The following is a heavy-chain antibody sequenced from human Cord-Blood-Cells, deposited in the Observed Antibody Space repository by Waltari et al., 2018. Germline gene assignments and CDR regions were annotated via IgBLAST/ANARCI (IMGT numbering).Heavy chain of an antibody. CDR2: ISSNGGST. J-gene: IGHJ3*02. CDR3: ARGSGSLHAFDS. CDR1: GFTFSTSA. V-gene: IGHV3-64*01. D-gene: IGHD3-10*01. Sequence: EVQLVDSGGGLVQPGGSLRLSCAASGFTFSTSAMHSVSQAPGKGLEYVSAISSNGGSTYYANSVKGRFTISRDNSKNTLYLQMGSLRAEDMAVYYCARGSGSLHAFDSWGQGTMVTVSS.